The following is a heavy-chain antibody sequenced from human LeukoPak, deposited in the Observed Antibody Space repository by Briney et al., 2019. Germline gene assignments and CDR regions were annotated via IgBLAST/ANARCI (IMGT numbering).Heavy chain of an antibody. Sequence: GGSLRLSCAASGFTFSDYGMSWVRQAPGKGLEWLSGISGSGGGAYYADSVKGRFTISRDNSQNTLYLQMNSLRAEDTAVYYCAKGRISPDYWGKGTLVTVSS. J-gene: IGHJ4*02. CDR3: AKGRISPDY. CDR1: GFTFSDYG. D-gene: IGHD2/OR15-2a*01. V-gene: IGHV3-23*01. CDR2: ISGSGGGA.